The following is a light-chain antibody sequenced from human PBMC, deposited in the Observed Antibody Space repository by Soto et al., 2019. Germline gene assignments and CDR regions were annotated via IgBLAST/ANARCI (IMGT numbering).Light chain of an antibody. CDR2: AVN. CDR1: SSDVGDYNY. Sequence: QSALTQPRSVSGSPGQSVTISCTGCSSDVGDYNYVSWCQQHPGKAPKLSIYAVNMRPSGVPDRFSGSKSGNTASLTISGLQAQDEADYSCCSYAGSYTWVFGGGTKLTVL. V-gene: IGLV2-11*01. J-gene: IGLJ3*02. CDR3: CSYAGSYTWV.